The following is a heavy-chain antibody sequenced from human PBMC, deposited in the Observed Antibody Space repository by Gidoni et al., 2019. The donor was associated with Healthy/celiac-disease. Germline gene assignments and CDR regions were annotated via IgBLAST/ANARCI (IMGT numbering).Heavy chain of an antibody. CDR1: GFTFSSYA. Sequence: EVQMLESGGGLVQTGGSVRLSCAASGFTFSSYAMSWVRQAPGKGLGWVSAISGSCGSTYYADSVKGRFTISRDNSKNTLYLQMNSLRAEDTAVYYCAKKSGYSYGWVDYWGQGTLVTVSS. J-gene: IGHJ4*02. D-gene: IGHD5-18*01. CDR2: ISGSCGST. CDR3: AKKSGYSYGWVDY. V-gene: IGHV3-23*01.